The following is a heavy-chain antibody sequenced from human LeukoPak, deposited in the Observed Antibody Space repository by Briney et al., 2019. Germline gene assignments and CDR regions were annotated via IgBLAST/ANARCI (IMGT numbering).Heavy chain of an antibody. V-gene: IGHV3-11*04. CDR1: GFTFSDYY. CDR3: ARDLLWFGEYPFYFDY. D-gene: IGHD3-10*01. Sequence: GGSLRLSCAASGFTFSDYYMSWIRQAPGKELEWVSYISSSSSTIYYADSVKGRFTISRDNAKNSLYLQMNSLRAEDTAVYYCARDLLWFGEYPFYFDYWGQGTLVTVSS. CDR2: ISSSSSTI. J-gene: IGHJ4*02.